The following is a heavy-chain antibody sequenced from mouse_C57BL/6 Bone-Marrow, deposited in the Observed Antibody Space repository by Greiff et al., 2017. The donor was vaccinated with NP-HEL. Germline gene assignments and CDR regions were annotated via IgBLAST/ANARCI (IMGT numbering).Heavy chain of an antibody. Sequence: VQLQESGAELARPGASVKLSCKASGYTFTSYGISWVKQRTGQGLEWIGEIYPRSGNTYYNEKFKGKATLTADNSSSTAYMELRSLTSEDSAVYFCAKGPYAMDYWGQGTSVTVSS. CDR2: IYPRSGNT. J-gene: IGHJ4*01. V-gene: IGHV1-81*01. CDR3: AKGPYAMDY. CDR1: GYTFTSYG.